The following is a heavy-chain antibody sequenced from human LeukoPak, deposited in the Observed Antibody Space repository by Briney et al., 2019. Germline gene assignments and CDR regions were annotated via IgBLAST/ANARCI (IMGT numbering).Heavy chain of an antibody. CDR3: AQFVRDYVWGSYRYSDDY. Sequence: AGGSLRLSCAASGFTFSSYSMNWVRHAPGKGLEWVSSISSSSSYIYYADSVTGRFTISRDNAKNSLYLQMNSLRAEDTAVYYCAQFVRDYVWGSYRYSDDYWGQGTLVTVSS. CDR2: ISSSSSYI. CDR1: GFTFSSYS. J-gene: IGHJ4*01. D-gene: IGHD3-16*02. V-gene: IGHV3-21*01.